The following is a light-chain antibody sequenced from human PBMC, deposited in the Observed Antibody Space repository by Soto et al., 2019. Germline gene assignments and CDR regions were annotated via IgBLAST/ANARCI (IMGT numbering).Light chain of an antibody. V-gene: IGKV3-20*01. CDR2: GAS. Sequence: IVLTQSPGTLSLSPGERATLSCRASQSVSRSYLAWYQQKPGQARRLLIYGASSRATGIPDRFSGIGSGTDFTLTISRMEPEDFAVYYCQQYGSSGTFGQGTKVDIK. J-gene: IGKJ1*01. CDR3: QQYGSSGT. CDR1: QSVSRSY.